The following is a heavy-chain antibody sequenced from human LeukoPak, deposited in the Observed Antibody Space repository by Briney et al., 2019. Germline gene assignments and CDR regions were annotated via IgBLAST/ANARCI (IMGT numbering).Heavy chain of an antibody. CDR3: AKTGDGVRFLEWLTDY. CDR2: ITGSGDST. CDR1: GFTFSSYA. D-gene: IGHD3-3*01. Sequence: GGSLRLSCAASGFTFSSYAMNWVRQAPGKGLEWVSAITGSGDSTYYADSVKGRFTISRDNSKNTLYLQMNSLRAEDTAVYYCAKTGDGVRFLEWLTDYWGQGTLVTASS. V-gene: IGHV3-23*01. J-gene: IGHJ4*02.